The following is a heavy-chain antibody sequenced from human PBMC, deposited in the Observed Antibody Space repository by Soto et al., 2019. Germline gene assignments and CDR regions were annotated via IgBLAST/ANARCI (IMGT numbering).Heavy chain of an antibody. CDR3: WRDLAPPVLRGMDG. J-gene: IGHJ6*02. V-gene: IGHV1-18*01. CDR1: GYTFTSYG. CDR2: ISAYNGNT. Sequence: ASVKVSCKASGYTFTSYGISWVRQAPGQGLEWMGWISAYNGNTNYAQKLQGRVTMTTDTSTSTAYMELRSLRSDDRAGYYCWRDLAPPVLRGMDGWGQGTKVTISS.